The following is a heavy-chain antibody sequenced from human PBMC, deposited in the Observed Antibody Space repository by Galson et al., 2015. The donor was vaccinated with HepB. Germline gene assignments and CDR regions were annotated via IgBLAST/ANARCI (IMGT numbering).Heavy chain of an antibody. CDR1: GGSISGYY. Sequence: SETLSLTCTVSGGSISGYYWSWIRQPPGKGLEWIGYIYNSGSTKYNPSLKSRVTIAVDTSKNQFSLKLSSVTAADTAVYYCARHYYDSSGLDFFDYWGQGTLVTVSS. V-gene: IGHV4-59*01. J-gene: IGHJ4*02. D-gene: IGHD3-22*01. CDR3: ARHYYDSSGLDFFDY. CDR2: IYNSGST.